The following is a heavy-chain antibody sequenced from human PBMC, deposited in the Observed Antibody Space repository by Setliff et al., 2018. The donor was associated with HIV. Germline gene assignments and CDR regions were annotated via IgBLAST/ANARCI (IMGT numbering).Heavy chain of an antibody. D-gene: IGHD3-10*01. Sequence: GSLRLSCAASGFTVSGNYMSWVRQAPGKGLEWVSTISTSGADTYDAHSMKGRFTISRDNSKNTLYLQMNSLRADDTAVYYCAPPPRGGPGFSYWGQGTLVTVSS. CDR3: APPPRGGPGFSY. CDR1: GFTVSGNY. V-gene: IGHV3-53*01. CDR2: ISTSGADT. J-gene: IGHJ4*02.